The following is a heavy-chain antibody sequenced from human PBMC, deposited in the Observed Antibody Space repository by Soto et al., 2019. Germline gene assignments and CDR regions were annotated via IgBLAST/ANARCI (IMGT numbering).Heavy chain of an antibody. CDR2: IIPIFGTA. V-gene: IGHV1-69*13. Sequence: SVKVSCKASGGTFSSYAISWVRQAPGQGLEWMGGIIPIFGTANYAQKFQGRVTITADESTSTAYMELSSLRSEDTAVYYCARENPSSGWYRYYFDYWGQGTLVTVSS. D-gene: IGHD6-19*01. CDR1: GGTFSSYA. J-gene: IGHJ4*02. CDR3: ARENPSSGWYRYYFDY.